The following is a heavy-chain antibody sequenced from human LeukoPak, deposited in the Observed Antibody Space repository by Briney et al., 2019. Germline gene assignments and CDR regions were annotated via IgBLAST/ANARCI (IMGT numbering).Heavy chain of an antibody. CDR1: GFTFSSYS. Sequence: PGGSLRLSCAASGFTFSSYSMNWVRQAPGKGLEWVSSISGSTIYIHCADSVKGRFTISRDNAKNSLYLQMNSLRAEDTAVYYCASVHYAMDVWGQGTTVTVSS. CDR2: ISGSTIYI. CDR3: ASVHYAMDV. J-gene: IGHJ6*02. V-gene: IGHV3-21*01.